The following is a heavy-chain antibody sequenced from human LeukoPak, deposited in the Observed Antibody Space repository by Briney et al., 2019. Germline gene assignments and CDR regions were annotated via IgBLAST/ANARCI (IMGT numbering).Heavy chain of an antibody. Sequence: PSETLSLTCTVSGGSISSGGYYWSWIRQHPGKGLEWIGCIYYSGSTYYNPSLKSRVTISVDTSKNQFSLKLSSVTAADTAVYYCARVGSYYDFRSGLSHKDYYYYYMDVWGKGTTVTVSS. CDR2: IYYSGST. J-gene: IGHJ6*03. D-gene: IGHD3-3*01. CDR3: ARVGSYYDFRSGLSHKDYYYYYMDV. CDR1: GGSISSGGYY. V-gene: IGHV4-31*03.